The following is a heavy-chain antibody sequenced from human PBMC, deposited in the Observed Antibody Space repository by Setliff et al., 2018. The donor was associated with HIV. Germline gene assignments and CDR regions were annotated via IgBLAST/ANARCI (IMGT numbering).Heavy chain of an antibody. J-gene: IGHJ4*02. D-gene: IGHD3-3*01. CDR1: GGSISSSNYY. CDR2: IYYSGNT. Sequence: SETLSLTCTVSGGSISSSNYYWGWLRQPPGKGLEWIGSIYYSGNTYYNPSLKSRVTISLDTSRNQFSLKLTSMTAADTSVYYCACRYYDLWSNYYTGIPYWGQGTLVTVSS. V-gene: IGHV4-39*07. CDR3: ACRYYDLWSNYYTGIPY.